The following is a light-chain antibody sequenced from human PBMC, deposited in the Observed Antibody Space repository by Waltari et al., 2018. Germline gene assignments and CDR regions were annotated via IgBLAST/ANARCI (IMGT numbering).Light chain of an antibody. V-gene: IGLV2-14*01. J-gene: IGLJ1*01. CDR3: SSYASSGTLV. CDR2: EVN. CDR1: SSDVGGYIF. Sequence: QSALTQPASVSGSPGQPITISCTGTSSDVGGYIFASWYQVHPGKVPKLIIYEVNRRPSGVSNRFSGSKSGNTASLTISGLQAEDEADFYCSSYASSGTLVFGSGTKVTVL.